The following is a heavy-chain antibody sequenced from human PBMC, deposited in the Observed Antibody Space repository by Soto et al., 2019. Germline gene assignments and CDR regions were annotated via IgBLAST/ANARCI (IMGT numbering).Heavy chain of an antibody. Sequence: AETLSLTCTVSGGSISSYYWSWIRQPPGKGLEWIGYIYYSGSTNYNPSLKSRVTISVDTSKNQFSLKLSSVTAADTAVYYCARFTTGESTLQDAFDIWGQGTMVTVSS. V-gene: IGHV4-59*01. CDR2: IYYSGST. CDR1: GGSISSYY. CDR3: ARFTTGESTLQDAFDI. D-gene: IGHD3-16*01. J-gene: IGHJ3*02.